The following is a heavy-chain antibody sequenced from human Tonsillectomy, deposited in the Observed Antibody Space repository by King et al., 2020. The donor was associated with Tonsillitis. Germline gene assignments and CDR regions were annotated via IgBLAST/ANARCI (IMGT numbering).Heavy chain of an antibody. D-gene: IGHD3-22*01. CDR2: IDPSDSYT. J-gene: IGHJ5*02. CDR3: ARRNRYDRHDSSYPGGWFDP. CDR1: GYSFSNYW. Sequence: QLVQSGAEVKKPGESLRISCQGSGYSFSNYWISWVRQKPGKGLEWMGRIDPSDSYTKYSPSFQGHVTISADKSISTAYLQWGSLKASDTAMYYCARRNRYDRHDSSYPGGWFDPWGQGTLVTVSS. V-gene: IGHV5-10-1*01.